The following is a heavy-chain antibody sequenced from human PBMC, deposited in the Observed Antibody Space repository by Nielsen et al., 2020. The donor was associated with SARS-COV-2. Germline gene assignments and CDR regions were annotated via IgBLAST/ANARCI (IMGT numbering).Heavy chain of an antibody. CDR2: ISYDGSNK. Sequence: GGSLRLSCAASGFTFSSYAMHWVRQAPGKGLEWVAVISYDGSNKYYADSVKGRFTISRDNSKNTLYLQMNSLRAEDTAVYYCVCGPGSYSTFFDYWGQGTLVTVSS. CDR3: VCGPGSYSTFFDY. D-gene: IGHD1-26*01. CDR1: GFTFSSYA. J-gene: IGHJ4*02. V-gene: IGHV3-30-3*01.